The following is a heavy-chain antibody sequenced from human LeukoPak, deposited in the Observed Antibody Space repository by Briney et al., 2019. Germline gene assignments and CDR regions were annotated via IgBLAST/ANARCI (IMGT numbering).Heavy chain of an antibody. Sequence: PSETLSLTCTVSGDSINSLDLWSWVRQPPGKGLEWIGEMYLSGTTHSNPSVKSRVTISIDKSKNQFSLKLSSVTAADTAMYFCARTPTYCGGDCYYFDPWGQGTLVTVSS. CDR1: GDSINSLDL. CDR2: MYLSGTT. J-gene: IGHJ5*02. CDR3: ARTPTYCGGDCYYFDP. V-gene: IGHV4-4*02. D-gene: IGHD2-21*02.